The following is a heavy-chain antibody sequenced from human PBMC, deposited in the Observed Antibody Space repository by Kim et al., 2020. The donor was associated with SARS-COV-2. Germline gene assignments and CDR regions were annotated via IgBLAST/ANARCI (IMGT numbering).Heavy chain of an antibody. J-gene: IGHJ4*02. Sequence: GTADYAAPVKGRFNISRDDSKNTLYLQMNSLKTEDTAVYYCTTLKWELPTYWGQGTLVTVSS. D-gene: IGHD1-26*01. V-gene: IGHV3-15*01. CDR2: GTA. CDR3: TTLKWELPTY.